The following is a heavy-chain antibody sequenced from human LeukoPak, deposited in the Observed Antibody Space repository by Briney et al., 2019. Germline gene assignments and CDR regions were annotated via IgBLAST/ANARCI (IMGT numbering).Heavy chain of an antibody. J-gene: IGHJ5*02. Sequence: GASVKVSCKASGGTFSSYAISWVRQAPGQGLEWMGGIIPIFGTANYAQKFQGRVTITTDESTSTAYMELSSLRSEDTAVYYCARDPQKRSILNYDSSGYYLSWGQGTLVTVSS. CDR1: GGTFSSYA. V-gene: IGHV1-69*05. CDR2: IIPIFGTA. D-gene: IGHD3-22*01. CDR3: ARDPQKRSILNYDSSGYYLS.